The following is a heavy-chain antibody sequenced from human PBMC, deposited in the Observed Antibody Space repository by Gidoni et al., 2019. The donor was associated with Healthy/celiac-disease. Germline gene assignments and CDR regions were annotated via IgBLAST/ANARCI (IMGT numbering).Heavy chain of an antibody. CDR2: INHSGST. CDR3: ARTHTSSPEHYFDY. Sequence: QVQLQQWGAGLLKPSETLSLTCAVYGGSFSGYYWSWIRQPPGKWLEWIGEINHSGSTNYNPSLKSRVTISVDTSKNQFSLKLSSVTAADTAVYYCARTHTSSPEHYFDYWGQGTLVTVSS. D-gene: IGHD1-1*01. CDR1: GGSFSGYY. V-gene: IGHV4-34*01. J-gene: IGHJ4*02.